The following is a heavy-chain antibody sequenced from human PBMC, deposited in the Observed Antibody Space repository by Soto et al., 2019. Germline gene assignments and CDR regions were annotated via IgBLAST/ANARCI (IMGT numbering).Heavy chain of an antibody. J-gene: IGHJ5*02. CDR3: VRGGGGGLFDP. CDR1: GFTFGDSY. CDR2: ISPGSRYP. D-gene: IGHD2-15*01. V-gene: IGHV3-11*06. Sequence: PGGSLRLSCAVSGFTFGDSYMSLIRQAPGKGLEWLSYISPGSRYPAYADSVKGRFTISRDNAKRSLYLQMMSLTDEDTAIYYCVRGGGGGLFDPSGQGNRVTVYS.